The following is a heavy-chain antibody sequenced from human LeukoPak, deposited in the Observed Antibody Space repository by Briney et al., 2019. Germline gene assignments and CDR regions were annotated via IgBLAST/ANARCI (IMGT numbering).Heavy chain of an antibody. V-gene: IGHV3-53*01. CDR3: AKDRRAGSYDY. Sequence: GGSLRLSCAASGFTVSSNYMSWVRQAPGKGLEWVSVIYSGGSTYYADSVKGRFTISRDNSKNTLYLQMNSLRGEDTAVYYCAKDRRAGSYDYWGQGTLVTVSS. J-gene: IGHJ4*02. CDR2: IYSGGST. CDR1: GFTVSSNY. D-gene: IGHD3-10*01.